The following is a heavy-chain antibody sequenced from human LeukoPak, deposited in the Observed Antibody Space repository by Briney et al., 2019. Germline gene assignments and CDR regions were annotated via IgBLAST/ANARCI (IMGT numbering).Heavy chain of an antibody. D-gene: IGHD6-19*01. Sequence: PGGSLRLSCAASGFTFSSYAMSWVRQAPGKGLEWVANIKQDGSEKYYVDSVKGRFTISRDNAKNSLYLQMNSLRAEDTAVYYCARAVAAPYDAFDIWGQGTMVTVSS. CDR2: IKQDGSEK. CDR3: ARAVAAPYDAFDI. CDR1: GFTFSSYA. V-gene: IGHV3-7*01. J-gene: IGHJ3*02.